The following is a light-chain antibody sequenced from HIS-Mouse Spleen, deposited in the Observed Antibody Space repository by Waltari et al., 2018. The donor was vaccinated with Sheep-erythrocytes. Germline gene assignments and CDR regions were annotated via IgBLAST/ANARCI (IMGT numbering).Light chain of an antibody. J-gene: IGKJ1*01. Sequence: DIVMTQSPLSLPVTPGEPASISCRSSQSLLHSNGYNYLDWYLQKPGQSPQLLIYLGSNRASGVPDRFSGSGAGTDFTLKISRVDAGDVGVYYCMQALQAPWTFGQGTKVEIK. CDR1: QSLLHSNGYNY. CDR2: LGS. V-gene: IGKV2-28*01. CDR3: MQALQAPWT.